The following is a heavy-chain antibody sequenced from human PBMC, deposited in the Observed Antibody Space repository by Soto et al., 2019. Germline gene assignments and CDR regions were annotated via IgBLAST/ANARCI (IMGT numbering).Heavy chain of an antibody. D-gene: IGHD6-6*01. CDR3: ARDRSNSPDNENWFDP. J-gene: IGHJ5*02. Sequence: SETLSLTCTVSCDSISSEDYYWSWIRQPPGKGLEWVGYIYYTGRTSYNPSLESRLTISIDTSKNHFSLKLSSVSAADTAVYYCARDRSNSPDNENWFDPWGQGTLVTVSS. CDR2: IYYTGRT. CDR1: CDSISSEDYY. V-gene: IGHV4-30-4*01.